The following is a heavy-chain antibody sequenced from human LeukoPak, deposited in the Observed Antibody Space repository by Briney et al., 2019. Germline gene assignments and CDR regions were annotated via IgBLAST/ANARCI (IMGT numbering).Heavy chain of an antibody. D-gene: IGHD4-17*01. CDR2: INHSGST. V-gene: IGHV4-34*01. Sequence: SETLSLTCAVYGGSFSGYYWSCVRQPPGKGLEWIGEINHSGSTNYNPSLKSRVTISVDTSKNQFSLKLRSVTAADTAVYYCARGRTTVTTNFGYWGQGTLVTVSS. CDR3: ARGRTTVTTNFGY. J-gene: IGHJ4*02. CDR1: GGSFSGYY.